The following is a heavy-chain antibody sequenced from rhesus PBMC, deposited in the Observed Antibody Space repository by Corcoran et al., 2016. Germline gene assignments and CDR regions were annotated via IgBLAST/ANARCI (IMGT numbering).Heavy chain of an antibody. CDR3: ARDAGYSNYGFDY. CDR2: IYGSSGRT. J-gene: IGHJ4*01. Sequence: QVQLQESGPGVVKPSETLSLTCAVSGYSISSGYDWSWIRQPPGKGLEWIGYIYGSSGRTNYNPSLKNRFTISKDTSKNQFSLKLSSVTAADTAVYYCARDAGYSNYGFDYWGQGVLVTVSS. V-gene: IGHV4-76*01. CDR1: GYSISSGYD. D-gene: IGHD4-23*01.